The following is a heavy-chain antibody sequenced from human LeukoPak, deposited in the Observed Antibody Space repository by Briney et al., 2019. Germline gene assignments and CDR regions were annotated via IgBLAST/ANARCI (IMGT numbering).Heavy chain of an antibody. D-gene: IGHD2-15*01. V-gene: IGHV4-4*07. CDR3: ARVNSGGSFLDY. CDR1: GGSFSSYY. CDR2: VSTSGNT. Sequence: SETLSLTCTVSGGSFSSYYWSWIRQPAGKGLDWIGHVSTSGNTNYSPSLKSRVTMSVDKSKNQFSLNLSSVTAADTAVYYCARVNSGGSFLDYWGQGTLVTVSS. J-gene: IGHJ4*02.